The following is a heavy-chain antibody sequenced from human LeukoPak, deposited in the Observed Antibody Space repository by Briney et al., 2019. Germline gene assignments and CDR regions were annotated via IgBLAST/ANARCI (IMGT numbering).Heavy chain of an antibody. J-gene: IGHJ4*02. CDR1: GGSISSSSYY. D-gene: IGHD4-17*01. CDR3: ARAQTTAREFDY. Sequence: SETLSLTCTVSGGSISSSSYYWGWIRQPPGKGLEWIGSIYYSGSTYYNPSLKSRVTISVDTSKNQFSLKLSSVTAADTAVYYCARAQTTAREFDYWGQGTLVTISS. CDR2: IYYSGST. V-gene: IGHV4-39*07.